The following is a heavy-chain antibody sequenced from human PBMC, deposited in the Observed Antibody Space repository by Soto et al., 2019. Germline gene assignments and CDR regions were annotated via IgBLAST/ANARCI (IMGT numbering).Heavy chain of an antibody. Sequence: ASVKVSCKVSGYTFTSYGISWVRQAPGQGLERMGWISAYNGNTNYAQKLQGRVTMTTDTSTSTAYMGLRSLRSDDTAVYYCARDRTVPVVIISWFDPCGHGTLVTVSS. J-gene: IGHJ5*02. D-gene: IGHD3-10*01. CDR3: ARDRTVPVVIISWFDP. CDR1: GYTFTSYG. V-gene: IGHV1-18*01. CDR2: ISAYNGNT.